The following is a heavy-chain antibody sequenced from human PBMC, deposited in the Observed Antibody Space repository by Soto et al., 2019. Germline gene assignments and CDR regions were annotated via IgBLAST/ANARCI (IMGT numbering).Heavy chain of an antibody. Sequence: QITLKESGLPLVKPTQTLTLTCTVSGFSLSTSGMSVGWIRQPPGKALEWLALIFWDDGKHYSPSLRSRLTITKDTSKNQVVLTMTNMDPMDTATYYCAHSRTWRFGYWGQGTLVTVSS. V-gene: IGHV2-5*02. CDR1: GFSLSTSGMS. CDR3: AHSRTWRFGY. J-gene: IGHJ4*02. CDR2: IFWDDGK. D-gene: IGHD3-16*01.